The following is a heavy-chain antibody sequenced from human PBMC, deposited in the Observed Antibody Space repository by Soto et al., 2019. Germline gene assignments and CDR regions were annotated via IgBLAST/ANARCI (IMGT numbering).Heavy chain of an antibody. V-gene: IGHV1-58*01. Sequence: QMQLVQSGPEVKKPGTSVKVSCKASGFTFTSSAVQWVRQARGQRLEWIGWIVVGSGNTNYAQKFQERVTITRDMSTSTAYMELSSLRSEDTAVYYCAAHSLEMATTGFGYWGQGTLVTVSS. CDR3: AAHSLEMATTGFGY. CDR1: GFTFTSSA. J-gene: IGHJ4*02. D-gene: IGHD3-10*01. CDR2: IVVGSGNT.